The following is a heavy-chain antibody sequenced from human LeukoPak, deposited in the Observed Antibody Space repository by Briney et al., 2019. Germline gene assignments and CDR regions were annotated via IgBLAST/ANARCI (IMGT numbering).Heavy chain of an antibody. Sequence: SGGPLRLSCAASGFTFSSYAMHWVRQAPGKGLEWVAVISYDGSNKYYADSVKGRFTISRDNSKNTLYLQMNSLRAEDTAVYYCAKDPTDSSGYYDNYFDYWGQGTLVTVSS. CDR3: AKDPTDSSGYYDNYFDY. CDR1: GFTFSSYA. V-gene: IGHV3-30*04. J-gene: IGHJ4*02. CDR2: ISYDGSNK. D-gene: IGHD3-22*01.